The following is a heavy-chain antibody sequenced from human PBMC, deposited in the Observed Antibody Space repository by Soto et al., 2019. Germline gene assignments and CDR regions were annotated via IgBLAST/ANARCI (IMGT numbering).Heavy chain of an antibody. J-gene: IGHJ5*02. CDR2: ISVSGSST. V-gene: IGHV3-23*01. CDR1: AFTFSQYP. CDR3: AKGATWFDP. Sequence: LRLSCAASAFTFSQYPMSWVRQAPGNGLEWVSAISVSGSSTYDADSVKGRFTIAKDNSKSMLSLQMNGLRGEDTAVYYCAKGATWFDPWGQGTLVTVSS.